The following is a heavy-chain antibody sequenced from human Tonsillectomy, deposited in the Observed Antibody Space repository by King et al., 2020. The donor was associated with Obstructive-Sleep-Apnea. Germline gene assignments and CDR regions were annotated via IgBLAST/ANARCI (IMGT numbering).Heavy chain of an antibody. Sequence: QLVQSGAEVKNPGASLKVSCKTSGYTFTSYGISWVRQAPGQGLEWMGWISAYTGNTHYAQKLQGRVTMTTDTSTSTAYMELRSLRSDDTAVYYCARDSPDYGDYDYWGQGTLVTVSS. CDR1: GYTFTSYG. V-gene: IGHV1-18*01. CDR3: ARDSPDYGDYDY. D-gene: IGHD4-17*01. J-gene: IGHJ4*02. CDR2: ISAYTGNT.